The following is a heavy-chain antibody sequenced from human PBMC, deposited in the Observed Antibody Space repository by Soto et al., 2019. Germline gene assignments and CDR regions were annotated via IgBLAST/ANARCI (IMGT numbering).Heavy chain of an antibody. Sequence: QVQLVESGGGVVQPGRSLRLSCAASGFTFSSYGMHWVRQAPGKGLEWVAVIWYDGSNKYYADSVKGRFTIYRDNFKNPLYLQMNSLRAEDTAVYYCAREGYCSGGSCYFDYWGQGTLVTVSS. D-gene: IGHD2-15*01. CDR3: AREGYCSGGSCYFDY. J-gene: IGHJ4*02. CDR2: IWYDGSNK. V-gene: IGHV3-33*01. CDR1: GFTFSSYG.